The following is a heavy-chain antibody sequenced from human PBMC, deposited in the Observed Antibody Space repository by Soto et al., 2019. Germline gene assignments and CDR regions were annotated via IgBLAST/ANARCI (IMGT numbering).Heavy chain of an antibody. CDR3: ARERLSYYYGSGMYYFDY. Sequence: SQTLSLTCAISGDSVSRNSAAWNWIRQSPSRGLEWLGRTYYRSKWYNDYAVSVKSRITINPDTSKNQFSLQLNSVTPEDTAVYYCARERLSYYYGSGMYYFDYWGQGTLVTVSS. J-gene: IGHJ4*02. CDR2: TYYRSKWYN. D-gene: IGHD3-10*01. V-gene: IGHV6-1*01. CDR1: GDSVSRNSAA.